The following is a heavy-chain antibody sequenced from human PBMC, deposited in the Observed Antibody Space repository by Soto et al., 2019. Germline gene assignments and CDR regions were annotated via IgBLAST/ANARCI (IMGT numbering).Heavy chain of an antibody. CDR3: ARHGSN. CDR1: GVSISNSSYY. V-gene: IGHV4-39*01. J-gene: IGHJ4*02. CDR2: IYYSGIT. Sequence: QLQLQESGPGLVKPSETLSLTCTVSGVSISNSSYYWCWIRRPPGKGLEWIGTIYYSGITYYNPSLNSRVTISVDTSKNQFSLKLTSVTAPNTALYYCARHGSNWGQGTLVTVSS.